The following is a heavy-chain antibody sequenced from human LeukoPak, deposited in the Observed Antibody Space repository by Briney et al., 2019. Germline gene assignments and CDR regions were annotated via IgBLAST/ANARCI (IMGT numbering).Heavy chain of an antibody. CDR3: ARAVSGTLGGAFDI. D-gene: IGHD1-7*01. CDR1: GYTFIDYF. Sequence: ASVKVSCKASGYTFIDYFIHWMRQTPGQGLESLGWINPNSGVTRYAQKFQDRVTMTRDTAAYMELSSLKSDDTAVYYCARAVSGTLGGAFDIWGQGTVVTVSS. J-gene: IGHJ3*02. CDR2: INPNSGVT. V-gene: IGHV1-2*02.